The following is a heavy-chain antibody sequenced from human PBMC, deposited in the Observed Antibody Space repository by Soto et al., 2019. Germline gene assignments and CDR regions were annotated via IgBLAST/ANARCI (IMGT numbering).Heavy chain of an antibody. D-gene: IGHD3-22*01. V-gene: IGHV3-23*01. CDR2: ISGSGGST. CDR3: AKDSSGYYYQAAYWYFDL. Sequence: EVQLLESGGGLVQPGGSLRLSCAASGFTFSSYAMSWVRQAPGKGLEWVSAISGSGGSTYYADSVQGRFTISRDNSKNTLYLQMNSLRAEDTAVYYCAKDSSGYYYQAAYWYFDLWGRGTLVTVSS. CDR1: GFTFSSYA. J-gene: IGHJ2*01.